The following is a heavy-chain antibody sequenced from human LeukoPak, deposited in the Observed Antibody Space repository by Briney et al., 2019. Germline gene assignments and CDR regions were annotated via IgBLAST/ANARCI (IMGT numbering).Heavy chain of an antibody. D-gene: IGHD6-25*01. Sequence: GGSLRLSCAASGFTFSRYWMSWVRQAPGKGLEWVANIKQDGSEKYYADSVKGRFTISRDNAKNTLYLQMNSLRAEDTAVYYCARLGSQGGVAALDYWGQGTLVTVSS. CDR1: GFTFSRYW. V-gene: IGHV3-7*01. CDR3: ARLGSQGGVAALDY. J-gene: IGHJ4*02. CDR2: IKQDGSEK.